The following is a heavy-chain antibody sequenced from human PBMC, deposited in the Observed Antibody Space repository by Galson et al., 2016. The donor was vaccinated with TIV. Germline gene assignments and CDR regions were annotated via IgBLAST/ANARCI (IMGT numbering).Heavy chain of an antibody. Sequence: LRLSCAASGFTFSTYWMSWVRQAPGKGLEWVANINKDGSEERYVASVRGRFTISRDNAKNSLSLQMSSLRADDTAVYYCARDDGEGGESWGQGTLVTVFS. D-gene: IGHD3-10*01. J-gene: IGHJ4*02. CDR3: ARDDGEGGES. CDR2: INKDGSEE. V-gene: IGHV3-7*01. CDR1: GFTFSTYW.